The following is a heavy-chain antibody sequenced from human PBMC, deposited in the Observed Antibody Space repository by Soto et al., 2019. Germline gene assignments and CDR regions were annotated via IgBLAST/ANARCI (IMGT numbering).Heavy chain of an antibody. CDR3: AREGPRPYYYYGMDV. CDR1: GYTFSMSG. J-gene: IGHJ6*02. V-gene: IGHV1-18*01. Sequence: QVQLVQSGAEVKKPGASVKVSCKSSGYTFSMSGISWVRQAPGQGLEWMGWISGYNGKTNYEQKCEERVTXTXDXSSXMADRELRSLRSDDTAVYYCAREGPRPYYYYGMDVWGQGTTVTVSS. CDR2: ISGYNGKT.